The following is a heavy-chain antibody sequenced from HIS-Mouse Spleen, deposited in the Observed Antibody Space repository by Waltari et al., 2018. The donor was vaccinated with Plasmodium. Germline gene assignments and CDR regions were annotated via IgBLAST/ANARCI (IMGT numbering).Heavy chain of an antibody. V-gene: IGHV3-7*01. J-gene: IGHJ2*01. Sequence: EVQLVESGGGLVQHGGSLGLSCAASGFTFSSYWLSWVLQAPGKGLEWVANIKQDGSEKYYVDSVKGRFTISRDNAKNSLYLQMNSLRAEDTAVYYCASSWYWYFDLWGRGTLVTVSS. CDR2: IKQDGSEK. D-gene: IGHD6-13*01. CDR3: ASSWYWYFDL. CDR1: GFTFSSYW.